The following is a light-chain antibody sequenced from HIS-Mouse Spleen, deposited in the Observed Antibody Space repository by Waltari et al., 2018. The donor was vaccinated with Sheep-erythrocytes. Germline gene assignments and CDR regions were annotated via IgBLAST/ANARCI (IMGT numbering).Light chain of an antibody. CDR2: DAS. CDR1: QGISNY. J-gene: IGKJ4*01. CDR3: QQYDNLLT. Sequence: DIQMTKSPSSLSASVADRVTITCQASQGISNYLNWYQQKPGKAPKLLIYDASNLETGVPSRFSGSGSGTDFTFTISSLQPEDIATYYCQQYDNLLTFGGGTKVESK. V-gene: IGKV1-33*01.